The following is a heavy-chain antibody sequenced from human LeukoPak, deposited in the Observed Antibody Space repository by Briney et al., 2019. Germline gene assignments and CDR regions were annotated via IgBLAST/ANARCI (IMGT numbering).Heavy chain of an antibody. Sequence: SETLSLTCAVYGGSFSGYYWSWIRQPPGKGLEWIGEINHSGSTNYNPSLKSRVTISVDTSKNQFSLKLSSVTAADTAVYYCARGQYSYGYYYWGQGTLVTVSS. V-gene: IGHV4-34*01. CDR1: GGSFSGYY. CDR3: ARGQYSYGYYY. J-gene: IGHJ4*02. CDR2: INHSGST. D-gene: IGHD5-18*01.